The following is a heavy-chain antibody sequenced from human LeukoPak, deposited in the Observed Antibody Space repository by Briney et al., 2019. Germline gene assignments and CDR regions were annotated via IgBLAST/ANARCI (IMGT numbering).Heavy chain of an antibody. V-gene: IGHV3-48*02. D-gene: IGHD1-1*01. CDR1: GFTFSIYS. J-gene: IGHJ4*02. CDR3: ARDTNWAFDY. Sequence: GGSLRLSCAASGFTFSIYSMNWVRQAPGKGLEWVSYISGSGSPISYATSVKGRFTISRDNAKNSLNLQMNSLRDEDTAVYYCARDTNWAFDYWGQGTLVTVSS. CDR2: ISGSGSPI.